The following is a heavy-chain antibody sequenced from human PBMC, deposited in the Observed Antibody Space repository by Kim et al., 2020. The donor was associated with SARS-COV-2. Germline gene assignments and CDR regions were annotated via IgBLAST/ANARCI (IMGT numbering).Heavy chain of an antibody. V-gene: IGHV4-34*01. D-gene: IGHD4-17*01. Sequence: SETLSLTCAVYGGSFSGYYWSWIRQPPGKGLEWIGEINHSGSTNYNPSLKSRVTISVDTSKNQFSLKLSSVTAADTAVYYCARGPTTVTTGGDYWGQGTLVTVSS. CDR2: INHSGST. CDR3: ARGPTTVTTGGDY. CDR1: GGSFSGYY. J-gene: IGHJ4*02.